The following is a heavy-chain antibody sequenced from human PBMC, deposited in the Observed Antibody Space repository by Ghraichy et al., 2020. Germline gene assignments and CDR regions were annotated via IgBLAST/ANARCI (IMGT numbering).Heavy chain of an antibody. CDR1: GGSFSGYY. CDR2: VNDSGNI. V-gene: IGHV4-34*01. J-gene: IGHJ4*02. D-gene: IGHD3-16*01. Sequence: SETLSLTCAVNGGSFSGYYWSWIRQPPGKGLEWIGEVNDSGNIHYNPSLKGRVSISVDTPKNQLSLKLNSVTAADTAVYYCARSRNDYLWGSFPSDWGQGTLVTVSS. CDR3: ARSRNDYLWGSFPSD.